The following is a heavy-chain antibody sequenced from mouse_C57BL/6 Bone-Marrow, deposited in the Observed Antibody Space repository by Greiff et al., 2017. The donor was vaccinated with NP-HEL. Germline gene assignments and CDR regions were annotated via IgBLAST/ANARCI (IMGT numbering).Heavy chain of an antibody. Sequence: EVQLVESGAELVRPGASVKLSCTASGFNIKDDYMHWVKQRPEQGLEWIGWIDPENGDTEYASKFQGKATITADTSSNTAYLQLSSLTSEDTAVYYCTSYGSRGMDYWGQGTSVTVSS. CDR3: TSYGSRGMDY. CDR2: IDPENGDT. J-gene: IGHJ4*01. V-gene: IGHV14-4*01. CDR1: GFNIKDDY. D-gene: IGHD1-1*01.